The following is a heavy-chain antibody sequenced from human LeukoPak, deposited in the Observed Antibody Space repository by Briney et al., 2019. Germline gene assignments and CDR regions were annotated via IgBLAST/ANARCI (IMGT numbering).Heavy chain of an antibody. CDR3: AKALAPSIAVAGTPIDY. CDR1: GFTFSSYG. J-gene: IGHJ4*02. D-gene: IGHD6-19*01. CDR2: IWYDGSNK. Sequence: GGSLRLSCAASGFTFSSYGIHWVRQAPGQGLDWVAVIWYDGSNKYYADSVKGRFTISRDNSKNTLYLQMNRLRAEDTAVYYCAKALAPSIAVAGTPIDYWGQGTLVTVSS. V-gene: IGHV3-33*06.